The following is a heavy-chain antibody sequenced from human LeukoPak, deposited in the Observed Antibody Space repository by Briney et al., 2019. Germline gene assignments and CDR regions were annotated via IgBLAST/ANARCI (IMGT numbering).Heavy chain of an antibody. V-gene: IGHV3-21*01. CDR2: ISSSSSYI. D-gene: IGHD6-6*01. J-gene: IGHJ3*02. CDR3: ARRSIATYAFDI. Sequence: PGGSLRLSCAASGFTFSNYSMNWVRQAPGKGLEWVLSISSSSSYIYYADSVKGRFTITRDNAKNSLYLQMNSLRAEDTAVYYCARRSIATYAFDIWGQGTMVTVSS. CDR1: GFTFSNYS.